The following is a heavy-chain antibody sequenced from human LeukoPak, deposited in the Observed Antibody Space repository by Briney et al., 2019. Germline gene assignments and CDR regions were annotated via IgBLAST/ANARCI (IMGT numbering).Heavy chain of an antibody. D-gene: IGHD2-2*01. CDR2: ISYDGSNK. V-gene: IGHV3-30*04. CDR3: AREGTTVYYGMDV. Sequence: GRSLRLSCAASGFTFSSYAMHWVRQAPGKGLEWVAVISYDGSNKYCADSVKGRFTISRDNSKNTLYLQMNSLRAEDTAVYYCAREGTTVYYGMDVWGKGTTVTVSS. J-gene: IGHJ6*04. CDR1: GFTFSSYA.